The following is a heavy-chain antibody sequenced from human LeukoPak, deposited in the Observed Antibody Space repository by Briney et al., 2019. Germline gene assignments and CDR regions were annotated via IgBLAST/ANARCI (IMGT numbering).Heavy chain of an antibody. V-gene: IGHV1-18*04. CDR2: ISAYNVNT. J-gene: IGHJ4*02. CDR1: GYTFTSYG. CDR3: ARDRMGSGIDY. D-gene: IGHD1-26*01. Sequence: ASVRVSCKASGYTFTSYGISWVRQAPGQGREWMGWISAYNVNTNYAQKLQGRVTMTTDTSTSTAYMELRSLTSDDTAVYYCARDRMGSGIDYWGQGTLVTVSS.